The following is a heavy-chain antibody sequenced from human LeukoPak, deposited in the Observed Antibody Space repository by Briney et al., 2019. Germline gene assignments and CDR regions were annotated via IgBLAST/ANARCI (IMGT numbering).Heavy chain of an antibody. D-gene: IGHD2-21*01. CDR3: ARSPFPGPHIVVAGFDY. CDR1: GGSISSYY. CDR2: IYYSGST. V-gene: IGHV4-59*01. Sequence: MPSETLSLTCTVSGGSISSYYWNWIRQPPGKGLEWSGYIYYSGSTNYNPSLKSRVTISVDTSKNQFSLKLSSVTAADTAVYYCARSPFPGPHIVVAGFDYWGQGTLVTVSS. J-gene: IGHJ4*02.